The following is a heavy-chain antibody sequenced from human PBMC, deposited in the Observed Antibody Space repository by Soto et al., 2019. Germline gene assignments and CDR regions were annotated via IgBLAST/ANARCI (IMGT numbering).Heavy chain of an antibody. Sequence: EVQLVESGGGLVQPGGSLRLSCAASGFNLGTYGMHWVRQAPGKGLVWVSRINDYGTTINYAESVEGRFTISRDDAKSEVYLQMNNLRAEDTAVYYCARGGLEPFDYWGQGALVTVSP. D-gene: IGHD1-1*01. J-gene: IGHJ4*02. V-gene: IGHV3-74*01. CDR2: INDYGTTI. CDR1: GFNLGTYG. CDR3: ARGGLEPFDY.